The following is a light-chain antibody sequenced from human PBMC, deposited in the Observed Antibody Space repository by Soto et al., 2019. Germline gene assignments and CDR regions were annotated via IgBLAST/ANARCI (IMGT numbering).Light chain of an antibody. CDR3: SSYAGISNVI. J-gene: IGLJ2*01. CDR1: SSDVGGYDY. V-gene: IGLV2-8*01. CDR2: EVS. Sequence: QSALTQPPSASGSPGQSVTISCTGTSSDVGGYDYVSWYQQQSGTAPKLIIYEVSNRPSGVPDRFSGSKSGNTASLTVSGLQAEDEADYYCSSYAGISNVIFGAGTKLTVL.